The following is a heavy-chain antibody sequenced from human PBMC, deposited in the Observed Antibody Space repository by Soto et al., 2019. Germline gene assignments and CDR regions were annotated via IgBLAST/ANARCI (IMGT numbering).Heavy chain of an antibody. Sequence: QLQQWGAGLLKPSETLSLTCAVNGASFTGYYWSWIRQPPGKGLEWIGEIKHWGGTNYSPSLRGXXTXPXXTSKNKFSRKLNSVPGAATAVYYCARGQEGIVATHWDQGTLVTVSS. CDR2: IKHWGGT. CDR3: ARGQEGIVATH. V-gene: IGHV4-34*01. CDR1: GASFTGYY. J-gene: IGHJ4*02. D-gene: IGHD5-12*01.